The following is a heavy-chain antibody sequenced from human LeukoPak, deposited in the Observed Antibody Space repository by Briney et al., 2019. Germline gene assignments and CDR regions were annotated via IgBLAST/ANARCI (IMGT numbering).Heavy chain of an antibody. Sequence: GSLRLSCAASGFTFSDYYMSWIRQAPGKGLEWVSYISSSGSTIYYADSVKGRFTISRDNAKNSLYLQMNSLRAEDTAVYYCARAYYYGSSSGLVGYFDYWGQGTLVTVSS. V-gene: IGHV3-11*01. D-gene: IGHD3-10*01. J-gene: IGHJ4*02. CDR2: ISSSGSTI. CDR3: ARAYYYGSSSGLVGYFDY. CDR1: GFTFSDYY.